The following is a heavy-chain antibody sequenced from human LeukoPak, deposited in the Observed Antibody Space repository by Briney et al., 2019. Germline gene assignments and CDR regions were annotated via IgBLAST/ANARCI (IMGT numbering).Heavy chain of an antibody. J-gene: IGHJ3*02. Sequence: PSETLSLTCTVSGGSISGSYYYWGWIRQPPGKGLEWIGTIYHSGRSTFYNPSLKSRVAMSLDTSKNHFSLNLTSVTAADTAIYYCARHRAKRLNDAFEIWGQGTVVSVSS. CDR1: GGSISGSYYY. V-gene: IGHV4-39*01. CDR2: IYHSGRST. CDR3: ARHRAKRLNDAFEI. D-gene: IGHD3-10*01.